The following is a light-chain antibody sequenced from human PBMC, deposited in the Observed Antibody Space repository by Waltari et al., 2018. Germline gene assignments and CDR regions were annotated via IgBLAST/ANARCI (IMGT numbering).Light chain of an antibody. CDR2: FAS. CDR3: QHLNGYPIT. Sequence: QLTHSPSSLSASVGDRVTIPGRASQGINNYLAWYQQKPGEAPKPLIYFASTLERGVPSRFSGSGSGTDFTLTISSLQPEDFATYYCQHLNGYPITFGGGTKVEIK. V-gene: IGKV1-9*01. J-gene: IGKJ4*01. CDR1: QGINNY.